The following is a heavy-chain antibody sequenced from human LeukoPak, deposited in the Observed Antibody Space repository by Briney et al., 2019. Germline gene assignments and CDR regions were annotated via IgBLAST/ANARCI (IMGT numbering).Heavy chain of an antibody. CDR3: AAGDYYNSSGYYLPFDY. V-gene: IGHV1-58*01. Sequence: SVKVSCKASGFTFTSSAVQWVRQARGQRLEWIGWIVVGSGNTNYAQKFQERVTITRDMSTSTAYIEMSSVRSEDTAVYYCAAGDYYNSSGYYLPFDYWGQGTLVTVSS. CDR2: IVVGSGNT. J-gene: IGHJ4*02. CDR1: GFTFTSSA. D-gene: IGHD3-22*01.